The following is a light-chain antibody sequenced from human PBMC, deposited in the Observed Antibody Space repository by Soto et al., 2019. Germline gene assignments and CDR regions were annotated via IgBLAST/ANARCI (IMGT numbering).Light chain of an antibody. V-gene: IGLV2-14*03. J-gene: IGLJ1*01. CDR1: SSDVGAYTF. CDR2: DVS. CDR3: SSYPSSSTHG. Sequence: QSALTQPASVSGSPGQSITISCTGTSSDVGAYTFVSWYQQHPDKVPKLMVFDVSRRPSGVSDRFSGSKSGNTASLTISGLQPEDEADYYWSSYPSSSTHGFGSGTKLTFL.